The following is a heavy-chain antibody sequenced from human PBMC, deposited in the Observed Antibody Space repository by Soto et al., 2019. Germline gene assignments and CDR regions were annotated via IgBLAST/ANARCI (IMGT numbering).Heavy chain of an antibody. J-gene: IGHJ4*02. Sequence: EVELLESGGGLVQPGGSLRLSCVASGFTFKNYDMRWIRQAPGKGLEWVSGISGSGGVTYYADSVKGRFTISRDNSKNPLYLQMNSLRAEDTAIYYCAKHRQFRSYYESAGHYDNWGQGTLVTVSS. V-gene: IGHV3-23*01. D-gene: IGHD3-10*01. CDR1: GFTFKNYD. CDR2: ISGSGGVT. CDR3: AKHRQFRSYYESAGHYDN.